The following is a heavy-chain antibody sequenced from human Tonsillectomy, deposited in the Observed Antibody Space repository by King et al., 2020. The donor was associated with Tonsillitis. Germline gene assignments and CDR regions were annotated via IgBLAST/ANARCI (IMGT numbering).Heavy chain of an antibody. CDR1: GFTFSSYG. J-gene: IGHJ4*02. Sequence: HVQLVESGGGVVQPGRSLRLSCAASGFTFSSYGMHWVRQAPGKGLQWVAGISYDGSNKFYPDSVKGRITISRDNSKNTLYLQMNSLRAEDTAVYHCARDFSTKYTLDYWGQETLVTVSA. V-gene: IGHV3-33*05. CDR3: ARDFSTKYTLDY. D-gene: IGHD2-2*02. CDR2: ISYDGSNK.